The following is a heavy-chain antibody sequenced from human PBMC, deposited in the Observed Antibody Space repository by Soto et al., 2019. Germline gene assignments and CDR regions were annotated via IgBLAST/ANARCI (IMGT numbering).Heavy chain of an antibody. D-gene: IGHD6-6*01. CDR3: ARIRDGRRPHNFDY. CDR1: GVSLSNARMG. CDR2: IFSNDEK. J-gene: IGHJ4*02. V-gene: IGHV2-26*01. Sequence: SGPTLVNPPETLTLTCTVSGVSLSNARMGVSWVRQPPGKALEWLAHIFSNDEKSYSTSLKSRLTISKDTSKSQVVLTMTNMDPVDTATYYCARIRDGRRPHNFDYWGQGTLVTVSS.